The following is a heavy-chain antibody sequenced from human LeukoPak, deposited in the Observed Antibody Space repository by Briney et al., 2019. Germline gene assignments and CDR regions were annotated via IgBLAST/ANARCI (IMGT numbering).Heavy chain of an antibody. J-gene: IGHJ4*02. CDR3: ARDRDGYSTDFDF. V-gene: IGHV3-21*01. Sequence: SGGSLRLSCAASGFTFSSYTINWVRQAPGKGLEWVSYISGSSTYIYYADSVKGRFTISRDNAKNSLYLQMNSLRADDTALYYCARDRDGYSTDFDFWGQGTLVTVSS. CDR1: GFTFSSYT. D-gene: IGHD5-24*01. CDR2: ISGSSTYI.